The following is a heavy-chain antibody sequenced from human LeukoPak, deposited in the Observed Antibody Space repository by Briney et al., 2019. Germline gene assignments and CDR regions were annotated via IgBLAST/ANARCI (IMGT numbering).Heavy chain of an antibody. Sequence: SETLSLTCTVSGGSFSSYQWTWLRQPAGKGLEWIGRIHTRGTLNYNPSIQSRVTMSVDTTKNQFSLKLSSVTAADTALYYFVRHISTNTGYFDSCGQGTLVSVSS. D-gene: IGHD5-24*01. CDR3: VRHISTNTGYFDS. V-gene: IGHV4-4*07. J-gene: IGHJ4*02. CDR2: IHTRGTL. CDR1: GGSFSSYQ.